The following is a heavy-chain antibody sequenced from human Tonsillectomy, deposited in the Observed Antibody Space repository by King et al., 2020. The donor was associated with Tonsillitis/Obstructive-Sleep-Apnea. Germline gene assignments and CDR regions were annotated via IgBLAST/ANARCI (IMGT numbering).Heavy chain of an antibody. CDR3: TARATRYCSGGSCETDAFDI. CDR1: GFTFSNAW. D-gene: IGHD2-15*01. Sequence: VQLVESGGGLVKPGGSLRLSCAASGFTFSNAWKSWVRQAPGKGLEWVGRIKSKTDGGTTDYAAPVKGRFTISRDDSKKTLYLQMNSLKTEDTAVNYCTARATRYCSGGSCETDAFDIWGQGTMVTVSS. CDR2: IKSKTDGGTT. V-gene: IGHV3-15*01. J-gene: IGHJ3*02.